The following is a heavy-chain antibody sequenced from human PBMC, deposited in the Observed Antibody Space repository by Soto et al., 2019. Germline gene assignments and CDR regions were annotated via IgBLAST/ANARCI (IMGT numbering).Heavy chain of an antibody. Sequence: ASVKVSCKASGGTFGSDAITWVRQAPGQGLEWVGGIIPIFGTANYAQKFQGRVTITADESTSTAYMELSSLRSEDTAVYYCARGAVPLHYYYGMDVWGQGTTVTVSS. CDR1: GGTFGSDA. V-gene: IGHV1-69*13. CDR3: ARGAVPLHYYYGMDV. CDR2: IIPIFGTA. J-gene: IGHJ6*02. D-gene: IGHD6-6*01.